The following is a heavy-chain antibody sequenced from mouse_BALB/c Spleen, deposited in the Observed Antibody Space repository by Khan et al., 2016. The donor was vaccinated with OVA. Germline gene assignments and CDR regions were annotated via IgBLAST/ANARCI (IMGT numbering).Heavy chain of an antibody. CDR3: VREGSYHKSDGWIAY. D-gene: IGHD2-14*01. CDR1: GYTFTSYT. J-gene: IGHJ3*01. CDR2: INPSNNYP. Sequence: QVQLQQSGAELARPGASVKMSCKASGYTFTSYTMHWVRQRPGQAPEWIGHINPSNNYPNYNQNFKDKATLIVDKSSSTAFMQLSSLTAEDSAVYYGVREGSYHKSDGWIAYWGQGTLVTVSA. V-gene: IGHV1-4*01.